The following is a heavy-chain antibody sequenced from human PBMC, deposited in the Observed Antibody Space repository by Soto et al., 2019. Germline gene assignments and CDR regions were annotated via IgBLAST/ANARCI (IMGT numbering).Heavy chain of an antibody. CDR1: EFTFSNYG. D-gene: IGHD3-10*01. CDR3: ARDDEYSGNGMDV. V-gene: IGHV3-33*01. CDR2: ILNDGSNR. Sequence: QVQLVESGGGVVQLGRSLRLSCAASEFTFSNYGMHWVRQAPGKGLEWVADILNDGSNRYHADSVKDRFTISRDNSKNTLYLQMNSLRAEDTAVYYCARDDEYSGNGMDVWGQGTTVTVS. J-gene: IGHJ6*02.